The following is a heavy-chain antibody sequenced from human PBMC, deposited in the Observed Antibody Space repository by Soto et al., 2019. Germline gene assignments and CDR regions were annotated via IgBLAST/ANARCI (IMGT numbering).Heavy chain of an antibody. CDR1: GGFVSSGNYY. J-gene: IGHJ3*02. D-gene: IGHD1-1*01. V-gene: IGHV4-34*01. Sequence: QVQLQQWGAGLLKPSETLSLTCAVYGGFVSSGNYYWSWIRQPPGKGLEWIGEMSHSGGTHFNPSLKSRVTISVDTSRNQFSLKMRSVTAAATALYYCARVERGTATTVVDAFDIWGPGTMVTVSS. CDR3: ARVERGTATTVVDAFDI. CDR2: MSHSGGT.